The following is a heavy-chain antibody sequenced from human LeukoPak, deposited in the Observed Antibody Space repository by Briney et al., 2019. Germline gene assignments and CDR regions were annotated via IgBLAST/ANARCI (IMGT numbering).Heavy chain of an antibody. CDR3: AKARIRYFDWLLSDFDY. D-gene: IGHD3-9*01. V-gene: IGHV3-23*01. CDR2: ISGSGGST. Sequence: PGGSLRLSCAASGFTFSSYWMSWVRQAPGKGLEWVSAISGSGGSTYYADSVKGRFTISRDNSKNTLYLQMNSLRAEDTAVYYCAKARIRYFDWLLSDFDYWGQGTLVTVSS. J-gene: IGHJ4*02. CDR1: GFTFSSYW.